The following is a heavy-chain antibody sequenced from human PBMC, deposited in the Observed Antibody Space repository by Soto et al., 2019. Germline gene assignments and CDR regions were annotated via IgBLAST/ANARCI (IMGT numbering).Heavy chain of an antibody. D-gene: IGHD3-10*01. J-gene: IGHJ4*02. Sequence: SETLSLTCTVSGGSISSGGYYWSWIRQHPGKGLEWIGYIYYGGSTYYNPSLKSRATISGDTSKNQFSLKLSSVTAADTAVYYCARSITMVRGPYFDYWGQGPLVTVSS. V-gene: IGHV4-31*03. CDR2: IYYGGST. CDR1: GGSISSGGYY. CDR3: ARSITMVRGPYFDY.